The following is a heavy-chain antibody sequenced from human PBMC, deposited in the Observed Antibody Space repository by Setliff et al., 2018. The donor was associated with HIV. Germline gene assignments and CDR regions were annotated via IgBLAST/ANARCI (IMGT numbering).Heavy chain of an antibody. D-gene: IGHD3-3*01. CDR3: TGSFLGF. CDR2: IFSQTHGGAI. V-gene: IGHV3-15*06. CDR1: GFIVTDNW. Sequence: RLSCAVSGFIVTDNWMAWARQAPGKGLELVGHIFSQTHGGAISYVEPVKGRFTISRDESRNILYLEMNNVNTEDTAVYYCTGSFLGFWGQGTLVTVSS. J-gene: IGHJ4*02.